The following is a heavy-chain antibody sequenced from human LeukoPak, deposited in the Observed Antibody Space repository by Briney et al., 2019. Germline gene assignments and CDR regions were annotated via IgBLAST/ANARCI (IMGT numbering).Heavy chain of an antibody. D-gene: IGHD4-17*01. CDR3: ARVLRGAVTSNCFDP. V-gene: IGHV4-59*01. CDR2: ISNSGTT. CDR1: GGSINDYY. Sequence: SETLSLTCTVSGGSINDYYRTWIRQAPGKGLEWLGYISNSGTTDYNPSLKSRVTMSVDTSKNEFSLKVTSVTAADTAMYYCARVLRGAVTSNCFDPWGQGTLVTVSS. J-gene: IGHJ5*02.